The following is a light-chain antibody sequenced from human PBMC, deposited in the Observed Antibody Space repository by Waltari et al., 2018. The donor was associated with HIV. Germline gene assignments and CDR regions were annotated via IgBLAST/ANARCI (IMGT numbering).Light chain of an antibody. J-gene: IGLJ2*01. CDR2: RDT. CDR3: QAWDSSTAV. V-gene: IGLV3-1*01. Sequence: SYELTQPPSVSVSPGQTASINCSGDKLGDKYACWYQQKSGQSPVLVIYRDTQRPSGNPERFSGSNSGNTATLTISGTQTMDEADYYCQAWDSSTAVFGGGTKLTVL. CDR1: KLGDKY.